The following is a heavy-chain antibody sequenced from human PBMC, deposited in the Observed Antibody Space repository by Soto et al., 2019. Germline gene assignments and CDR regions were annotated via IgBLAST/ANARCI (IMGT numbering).Heavy chain of an antibody. D-gene: IGHD2-8*01. Sequence: GGSLRLSCAASGFTFSSSAMSWVRQAPGKGLEWVSGISGSGGSTYYADSVKGRFTISRDNSKNTLYLQMNSLRAEDTAVYYCAKDGRGGDIVLMVSYGMDVWGQGTTVTVSS. CDR3: AKDGRGGDIVLMVSYGMDV. CDR2: ISGSGGST. V-gene: IGHV3-23*01. J-gene: IGHJ6*01. CDR1: GFTFSSSA.